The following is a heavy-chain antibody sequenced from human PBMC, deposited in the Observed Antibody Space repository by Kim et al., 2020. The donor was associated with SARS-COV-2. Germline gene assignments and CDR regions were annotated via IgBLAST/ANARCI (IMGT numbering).Heavy chain of an antibody. CDR2: IYSGGST. J-gene: IGHJ5*02. V-gene: IGHV3-66*01. CDR1: GFTVSSNY. CDR3: ARAYGSGSLPWFDP. D-gene: IGHD3-10*01. Sequence: GGSLRLSCAASGFTVSSNYMSWVRQAPGKGLEWVSVIYSGGSTYYADSVKGRFTISRDNSKNTLYLQMNSLRAEDTAVYYCARAYGSGSLPWFDPWGQGTLVTVSS.